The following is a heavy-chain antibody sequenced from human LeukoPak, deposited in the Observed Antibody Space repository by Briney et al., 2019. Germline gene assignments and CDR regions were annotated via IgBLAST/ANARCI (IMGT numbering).Heavy chain of an antibody. CDR2: INHSGST. V-gene: IGHV4-34*01. J-gene: IGHJ5*02. Sequence: SETLSLTCAVYGGSFSGYYWSWIRQPPGKGLEWIGEINHSGSTNYNPSLKSRVTISVDTSKNQFSLKLSSVTAADTAVYYCARGLRFDPWGQGTLVTVSS. CDR1: GGSFSGYY. CDR3: ARGLRFDP.